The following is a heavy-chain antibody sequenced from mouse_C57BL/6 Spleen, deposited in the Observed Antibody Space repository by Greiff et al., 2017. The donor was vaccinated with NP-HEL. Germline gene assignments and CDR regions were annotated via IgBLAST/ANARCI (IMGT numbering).Heavy chain of an antibody. CDR1: GYTFTSYW. D-gene: IGHD1-1*01. Sequence: VQLQQSGAELVLPGASVKLSCKASGYTFTSYWMHWVKQRPGQGLEWIGEIDPSDSYTNSNQKFKGKSTLTVDKSSSTAYIQLSSLTSEDSAVYYCARGITTVVAPMDYWGQGTSVTVSS. J-gene: IGHJ4*01. CDR2: IDPSDSYT. V-gene: IGHV1-69*01. CDR3: ARGITTVVAPMDY.